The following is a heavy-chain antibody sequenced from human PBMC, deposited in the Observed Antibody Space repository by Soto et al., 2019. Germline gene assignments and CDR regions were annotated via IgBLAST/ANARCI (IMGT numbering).Heavy chain of an antibody. J-gene: IGHJ6*02. CDR3: ARVGEKTDGMDV. CDR2: ISSSSSYI. D-gene: IGHD3-10*01. Sequence: SGGSLRLSCAASGFTFSSYSMNWVRQAPGKGLEWVSSISSSSSYIYYADSVKGRFTISRDNAKNSLYLQMNSLRAEDTAVYYCARVGEKTDGMDVWGQGTTFTVSS. CDR1: GFTFSSYS. V-gene: IGHV3-21*01.